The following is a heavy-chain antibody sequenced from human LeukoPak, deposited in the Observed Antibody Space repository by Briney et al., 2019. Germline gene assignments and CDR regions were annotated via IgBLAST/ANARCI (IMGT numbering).Heavy chain of an antibody. CDR1: GFTFSDYY. D-gene: IGHD3-9*01. CDR3: ARDFLHDILTGPFDY. Sequence: GGSLRLSCAASGFTFSDYYMSWIRQAPGKGLEWVSYISSSGSTIYYADSVKGRFTISRDNAKNSLYLQMNSLRAEDTAVYYCARDFLHDILTGPFDYWGQGTLVTVSS. V-gene: IGHV3-11*01. CDR2: ISSSGSTI. J-gene: IGHJ4*02.